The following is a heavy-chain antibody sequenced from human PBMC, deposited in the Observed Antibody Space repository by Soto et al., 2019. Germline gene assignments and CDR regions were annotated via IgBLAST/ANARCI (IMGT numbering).Heavy chain of an antibody. J-gene: IGHJ2*01. CDR3: ARMAGPWYFDL. CDR1: GGCVSGFY. CDR2: INHSGSS. Sequence: PSKTLSLTCAVCGGCVSGFYWTWIRQPPGKGLEWIGQINHSGSSNYNPPLKSRVTMSLDTSRNQFSLSLNSVTAADTAVYYCARMAGPWYFDLWGRGTLVTVSS. V-gene: IGHV4-34*01.